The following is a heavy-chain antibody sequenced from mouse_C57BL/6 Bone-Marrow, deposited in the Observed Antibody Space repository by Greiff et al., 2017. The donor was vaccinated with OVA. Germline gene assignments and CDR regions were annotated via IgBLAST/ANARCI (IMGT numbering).Heavy chain of an antibody. CDR1: GFTFSSYA. Sequence: EVQRVESGGGLVKPGGSLKLSCAASGFTFSSYAMSWVRQTPEKRLEWVATISDGGSYTYYPDNVKGRFTISRDNAKNNLYLQMSHLKSEDTAMYYCARVVYYDYDVDYWGQGTTLTVSS. CDR3: ARVVYYDYDVDY. CDR2: ISDGGSYT. J-gene: IGHJ2*01. D-gene: IGHD2-4*01. V-gene: IGHV5-4*01.